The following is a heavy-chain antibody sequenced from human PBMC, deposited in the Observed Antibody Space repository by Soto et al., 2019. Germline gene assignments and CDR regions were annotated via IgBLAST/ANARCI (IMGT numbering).Heavy chain of an antibody. D-gene: IGHD5-12*01. CDR2: ISSSSSYI. CDR3: ARVRGSGSGYDSTYYYYGMDV. V-gene: IGHV3-21*01. Sequence: EVQLVESGGGLVKPGGSLRLSCAASGFTFSSYSMNWVRQAPGKGLEWVSSISSSSSYIYYADSVKGRFTISRDNAKNSLYPQMNSLRAEDTAVYYCARVRGSGSGYDSTYYYYGMDVWGQGTTVTVSS. J-gene: IGHJ6*02. CDR1: GFTFSSYS.